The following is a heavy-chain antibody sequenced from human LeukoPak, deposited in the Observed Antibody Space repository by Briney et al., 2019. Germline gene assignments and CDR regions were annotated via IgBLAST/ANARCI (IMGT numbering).Heavy chain of an antibody. CDR1: GGSISTYY. CDR2: FYNSGST. V-gene: IGHV4-59*08. CDR3: ARHGGSYSFDS. D-gene: IGHD1-26*01. J-gene: IGHJ4*02. Sequence: SETLSLTCTVPGGSISTYYWSWIRQPPGKGLKWIGYFYNSGSTNYNPSLKSRVTISVDTSRNQFSLKLTPVTAADTAVYYCARHGGSYSFDSWGQGTLVTVSS.